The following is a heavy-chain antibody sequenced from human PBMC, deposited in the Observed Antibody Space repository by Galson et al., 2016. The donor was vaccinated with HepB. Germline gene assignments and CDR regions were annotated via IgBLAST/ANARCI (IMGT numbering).Heavy chain of an antibody. CDR2: INWNGDST. J-gene: IGHJ4*02. CDR1: GFTFDDYG. Sequence: SLRLSCAASGFTFDDYGLTWVRQAPGRGLEWVSGINWNGDSTAYADSVRGRFTISRDNARNSLYLQMNSLRAEDTALYYCARSFFRRTVNWTPFDYWGPGTLVTVSS. V-gene: IGHV3-20*04. D-gene: IGHD1-1*01. CDR3: ARSFFRRTVNWTPFDY.